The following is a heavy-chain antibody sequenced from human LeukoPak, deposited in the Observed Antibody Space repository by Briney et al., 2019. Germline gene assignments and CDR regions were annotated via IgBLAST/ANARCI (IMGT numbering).Heavy chain of an antibody. J-gene: IGHJ4*02. CDR3: ARGGEIAVADHDY. CDR1: GYTFTNYA. Sequence: GASVKVSCKASGYTFTNYAMHWVRQAPGQRLKWMGWINTGNGNTKYSQEFQGRVTITRDTSANTAYMELSSLRSEDTAVYYCARGGEIAVADHDYWGQGTLVTVSS. V-gene: IGHV1-3*03. CDR2: INTGNGNT. D-gene: IGHD6-19*01.